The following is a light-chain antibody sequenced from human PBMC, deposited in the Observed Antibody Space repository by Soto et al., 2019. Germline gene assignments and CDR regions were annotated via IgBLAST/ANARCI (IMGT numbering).Light chain of an antibody. CDR1: TGAVTSGYY. J-gene: IGLJ3*02. CDR2: STS. Sequence: QAVVTQEPSLTVSPGGTVTLTCASSTGAVTSGYYPNWFQQKPGQAPRALIYSTSYKHSWTPARFSGSLLGAKAALTLSGVQPEDEAEYYCLLYYGGAFWVFGGGTKLTV. V-gene: IGLV7-43*01. CDR3: LLYYGGAFWV.